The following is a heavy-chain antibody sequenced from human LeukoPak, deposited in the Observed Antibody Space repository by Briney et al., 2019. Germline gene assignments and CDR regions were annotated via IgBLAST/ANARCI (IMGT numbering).Heavy chain of an antibody. V-gene: IGHV4-30-2*01. CDR3: ARSMKDTVVTPRRGWGHAFDI. Sequence: PSETLSLTCAVSGGSISSGGYSWSWIRQPPGKGLEWIGYIYHSGSTYYNPSLKSRVTISVDRSKNQFSLKLSSVTAADTAVYYCARSMKDTVVTPRRGWGHAFDIWGQGTMVTVSS. J-gene: IGHJ3*02. D-gene: IGHD4-23*01. CDR1: GGSISSGGYS. CDR2: IYHSGST.